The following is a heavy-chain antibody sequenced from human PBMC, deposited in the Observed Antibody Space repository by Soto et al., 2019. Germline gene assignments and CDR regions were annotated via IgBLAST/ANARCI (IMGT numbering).Heavy chain of an antibody. D-gene: IGHD6-13*01. CDR3: AKDHGIGAAGYYFGY. Sequence: WRSRRLSCAPAGFTFSRYGMHWVRQAPAKGLEWVAVISYDGKNKYNADSVKGRFTISRDNSKNTLYLQMNSLRAEDTAVYYCAKDHGIGAAGYYFGYWGRRTRGTVCS. J-gene: IGHJ4*02. CDR2: ISYDGKNK. V-gene: IGHV3-30*18. CDR1: GFTFSRYG.